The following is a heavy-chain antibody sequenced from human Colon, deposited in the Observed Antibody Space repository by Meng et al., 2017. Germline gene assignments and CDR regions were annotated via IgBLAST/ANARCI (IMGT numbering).Heavy chain of an antibody. CDR3: ARDERGGPYYFDY. V-gene: IGHV1-3*04. CDR1: GYSFTSYG. J-gene: IGHJ4*02. CDR2: IYTADGNR. Sequence: QVHLVQSGAGLKKPGAPVKVSSRASGYSFTSYGMHWLRQAPGQRPEWMGWIYTADGNRRYSQRFQDRLTITSDTFARTAYMELSSLRSEDTAVYFCARDERGGPYYFDYWGQGTLVTVSS.